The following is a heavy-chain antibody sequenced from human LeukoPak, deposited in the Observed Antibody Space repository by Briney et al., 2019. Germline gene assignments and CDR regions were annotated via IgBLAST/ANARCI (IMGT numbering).Heavy chain of an antibody. D-gene: IGHD4-11*01. CDR1: GYSISSSYY. Sequence: SETLSLTCAVSGYSISSSYYWGWTRQPPGKGLEWIGTIYHIGSTHYNPSLKSRVTLSVDTSKNQFSRKLRSVTAADTAVYYCASLPSNTVTHDYWGQGTLVTVSS. V-gene: IGHV4-38-2*01. J-gene: IGHJ4*02. CDR3: ASLPSNTVTHDY. CDR2: IYHIGST.